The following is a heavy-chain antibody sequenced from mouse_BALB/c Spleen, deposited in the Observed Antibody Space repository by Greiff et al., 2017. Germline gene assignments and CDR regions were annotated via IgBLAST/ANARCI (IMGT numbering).Heavy chain of an antibody. D-gene: IGHD2-3*01. CDR1: GYTFTSYT. V-gene: IGHV1-4*01. CDR2: INPSSGYT. Sequence: VQLQQSGAELARPGASVKMSCKASGYTFTSYTMHWVKQRPGQGLEWIGYINPSSGYTNYNQKFKDKATLTADKSSSTAYMQLSSLTSEDSAVYYCARWDGYSYAMDYWGQGTSVTVSS. CDR3: ARWDGYSYAMDY. J-gene: IGHJ4*01.